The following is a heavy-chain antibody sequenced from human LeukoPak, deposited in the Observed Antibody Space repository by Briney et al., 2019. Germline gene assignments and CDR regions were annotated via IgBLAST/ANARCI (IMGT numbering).Heavy chain of an antibody. CDR3: ARPWSTSIIGGDAFDI. V-gene: IGHV1-2*02. CDR1: GYTFTGYY. J-gene: IGHJ3*02. Sequence: ASVKVSCKASGYTFTGYYMHWVRQAPGQGLEWMGWINPNSGGTNYAQKFQGRVTMTRDTSISTAYMELSRLRSDDTAAYYCARPWSTSIIGGDAFDIWGQGTMVTVSS. CDR2: INPNSGGT. D-gene: IGHD2-2*01.